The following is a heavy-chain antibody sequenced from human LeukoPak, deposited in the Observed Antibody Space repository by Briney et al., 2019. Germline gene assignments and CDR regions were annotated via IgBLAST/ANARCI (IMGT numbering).Heavy chain of an antibody. J-gene: IGHJ4*02. V-gene: IGHV3-11*04. CDR1: GFTFSDYY. D-gene: IGHD6-19*01. CDR2: ISSSGSTI. Sequence: GGSLRLSCAASGFTFSDYYMSWIRQAPGKGLEWVSYISSSGSTIYYADSVKGRFTISRDNSKNTLFLQVNSLRAEDTAVYYCAKDARRTFGLSSGLYRGSYYFDYWGQGTLVTVSS. CDR3: AKDARRTFGLSSGLYRGSYYFDY.